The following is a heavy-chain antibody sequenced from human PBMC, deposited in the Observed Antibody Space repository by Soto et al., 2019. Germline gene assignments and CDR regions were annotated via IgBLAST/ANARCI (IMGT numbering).Heavy chain of an antibody. V-gene: IGHV3-23*01. CDR3: AKESWSGDLGHTILDY. CDR1: GFTFSNHA. J-gene: IGHJ4*02. CDR2: ISGSGGNT. D-gene: IGHD3-3*01. Sequence: GGSLRLSCAACGFTFSNHAMNWRPQAPWKGLEWLSVISGSGGNTYYADSVKGRFTISRDNSKNTLYLQMNSLRAEDTAVYYCAKESWSGDLGHTILDYWGQGTLVIVSS.